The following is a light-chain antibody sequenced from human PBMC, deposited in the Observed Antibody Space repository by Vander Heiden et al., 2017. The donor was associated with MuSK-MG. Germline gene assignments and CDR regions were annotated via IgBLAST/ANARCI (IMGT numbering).Light chain of an antibody. Sequence: DLVMTQSPDSLAVSLGERATLNCTSSQTILDRSNNKNSLAWFRQDPGQPPRLLIYWASTRGAGVPDRISGSGSGTGFTLTIDSLQGEDVAVYYCQQDYSIPHTFGRGTKMEIK. CDR1: QTILDRSNNKNS. V-gene: IGKV4-1*01. CDR3: QQDYSIPHT. CDR2: WAS. J-gene: IGKJ2*01.